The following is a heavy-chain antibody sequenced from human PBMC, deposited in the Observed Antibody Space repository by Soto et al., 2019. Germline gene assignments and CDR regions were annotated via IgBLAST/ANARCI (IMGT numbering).Heavy chain of an antibody. V-gene: IGHV1-8*01. J-gene: IGHJ6*02. CDR2: MNPNSGNT. CDR1: GYTFTSYD. CDR3: ARAKTSYGMDV. Sequence: HVQLVQSGAEVKKPGASVNVSCKASGYTFTSYDINWVRQATGQGLEWMGWMNPNSGNTGYAQKFQGRDTMTRNTSISTAYMELSSLTSEDTAVYYGARAKTSYGMDVLGQGTTVTVSS.